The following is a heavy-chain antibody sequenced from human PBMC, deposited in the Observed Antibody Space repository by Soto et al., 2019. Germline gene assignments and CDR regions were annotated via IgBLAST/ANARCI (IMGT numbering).Heavy chain of an antibody. Sequence: SVKISCKASGGTFSSYAISWVRQAPGQGLEWMGGIIPIFGTANYAQKFQGRVTITADKSTSTAYMELSSLRSEDTAVYYCARESPFWSSFRNWFEPWGEGTLVTVSS. D-gene: IGHD3-3*01. J-gene: IGHJ5*02. CDR3: ARESPFWSSFRNWFEP. V-gene: IGHV1-69*06. CDR2: IIPIFGTA. CDR1: GGTFSSYA.